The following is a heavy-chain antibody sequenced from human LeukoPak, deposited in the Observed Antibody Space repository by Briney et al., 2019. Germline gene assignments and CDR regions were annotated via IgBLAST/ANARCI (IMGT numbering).Heavy chain of an antibody. D-gene: IGHD3-10*01. Sequence: ASVKVSCKASGYTFTSYGISWVRQAPGQGLEWMGWISAYNGNTNYAQKLQGRVTITTDESTTTAYMEMSSLRSEDTAVYYCARGYYYGSESYWHTKWFDPWGQGTLVTVSS. V-gene: IGHV1-18*01. J-gene: IGHJ5*02. CDR2: ISAYNGNT. CDR1: GYTFTSYG. CDR3: ARGYYYGSESYWHTKWFDP.